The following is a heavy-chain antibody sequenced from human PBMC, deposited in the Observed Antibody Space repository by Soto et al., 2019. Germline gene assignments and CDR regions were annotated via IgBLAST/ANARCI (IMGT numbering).Heavy chain of an antibody. Sequence: ETLSLTCTVSGVSISSSSYYWGWIRQPPGKGLEWIGSIYYSGSTYYNPSLKSRVTISVDTSKNQFSLKLSSVTAADTAVYYCARVAVDGTSPPPHGFDYWGQGTLATVSS. D-gene: IGHD6-19*01. V-gene: IGHV4-39*01. J-gene: IGHJ4*02. CDR3: ARVAVDGTSPPPHGFDY. CDR1: GVSISSSSYY. CDR2: IYYSGST.